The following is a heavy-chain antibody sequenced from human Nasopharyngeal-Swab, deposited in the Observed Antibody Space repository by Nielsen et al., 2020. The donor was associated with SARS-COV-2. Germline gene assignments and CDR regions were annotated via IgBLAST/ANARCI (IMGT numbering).Heavy chain of an antibody. J-gene: IGHJ4*02. CDR3: ARDGEMATIPILDY. V-gene: IGHV3-48*03. Sequence: GGSLRLSCAASGFTFSSYEMNWVLQAPGKGLEWVSYISSSGSTRYYADSVKGRFTISRDNAKNSLYLQMNSLRAEDTAVYYCARDGEMATIPILDYWGQGTLVTVSS. CDR1: GFTFSSYE. CDR2: ISSSGSTR. D-gene: IGHD5-24*01.